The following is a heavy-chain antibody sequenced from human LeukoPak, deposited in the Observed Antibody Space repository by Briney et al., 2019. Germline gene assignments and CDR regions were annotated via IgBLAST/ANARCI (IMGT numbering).Heavy chain of an antibody. CDR2: IYYSGST. Sequence: SETLSLTCTVSGGSISSYYWSWIRQPPGKGREWIGYIYYSGSTNYNPSLKSRVTISVDTSKNQFSLKVSSVTAADTAVYYCARGGGYYYYYGMDVWGQGTTVTVSS. V-gene: IGHV4-59*01. CDR1: GGSISSYY. J-gene: IGHJ6*02. CDR3: ARGGGYYYYYGMDV.